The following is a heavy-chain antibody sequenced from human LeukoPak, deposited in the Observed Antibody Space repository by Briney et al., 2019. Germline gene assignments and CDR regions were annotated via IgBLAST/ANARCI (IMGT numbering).Heavy chain of an antibody. Sequence: GGSLRLSCAASGFTFSSYEMSWVRQAPGKGLEWVSYISSSGSTIYYADSVKGRFTISRDNAKNSLYLQMNSLRAEDTAVYHCARDQRYSSSSGGIDYWGQGTLVTVSS. CDR3: ARDQRYSSSSGGIDY. V-gene: IGHV3-48*03. CDR1: GFTFSSYE. CDR2: ISSSGSTI. D-gene: IGHD6-6*01. J-gene: IGHJ4*02.